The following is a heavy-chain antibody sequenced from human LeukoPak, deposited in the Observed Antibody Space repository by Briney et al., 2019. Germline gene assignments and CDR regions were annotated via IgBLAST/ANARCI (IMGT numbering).Heavy chain of an antibody. CDR1: GYTFTDYY. D-gene: IGHD4-17*01. J-gene: IGHJ4*02. V-gene: IGHV1-2*02. CDR2: INPNSGGT. Sequence: ASVKVSCKASGYTFTDYYMHWVRQAPGQGLEWMGWINPNSGGTNYAWRFQGRVTMTGDTSISTAYMELSRLRSDDTAVYYCASRSSTVATFPFHYWGQGTLVTVSS. CDR3: ASRSSTVATFPFHY.